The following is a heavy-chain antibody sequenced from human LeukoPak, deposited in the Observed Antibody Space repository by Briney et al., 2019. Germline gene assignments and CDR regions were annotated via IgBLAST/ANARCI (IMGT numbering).Heavy chain of an antibody. D-gene: IGHD5-18*01. CDR3: AGGSAMALRY. V-gene: IGHV4-34*01. Sequence: SGTLSLTCAVYGGSFSGYYWSWIRQPPGKGLEWIGEINHSGSTNYNPSLKSRVTIPVDTSKNQFSLKLSSVTAADTAVYYCAGGSAMALRYWGQGTLVTVSS. CDR1: GGSFSGYY. CDR2: INHSGST. J-gene: IGHJ4*02.